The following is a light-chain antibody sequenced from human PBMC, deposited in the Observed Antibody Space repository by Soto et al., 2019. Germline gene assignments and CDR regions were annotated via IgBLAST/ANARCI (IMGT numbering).Light chain of an antibody. Sequence: QSALTQPPSASGSPGQSVTISCTGTSSDVGAYNYVSWYQQHPGKAPKLIIYDVTKRPSGVPDRFSGSKSGNTASLTVSGLQAEDEADYYCSSYAGNNKLVFGGGTKLTVL. CDR1: SSDVGAYNY. J-gene: IGLJ2*01. V-gene: IGLV2-8*01. CDR2: DVT. CDR3: SSYAGNNKLV.